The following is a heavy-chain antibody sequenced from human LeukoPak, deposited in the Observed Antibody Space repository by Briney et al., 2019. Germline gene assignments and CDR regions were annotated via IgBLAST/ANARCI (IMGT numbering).Heavy chain of an antibody. J-gene: IGHJ4*02. CDR1: GFSFSSYA. Sequence: PGGSLRLSCAASGFSFSSYAMSWVRQAPGQGLMWVSALSDSGLSTYNADSVEGRFTISRDNSKNTLYLQMSSLRAEDTAVYYCAKDRGGGFDYWGQGTLVTVSS. CDR2: LSDSGLST. CDR3: AKDRGGGFDY. D-gene: IGHD2-15*01. V-gene: IGHV3-23*01.